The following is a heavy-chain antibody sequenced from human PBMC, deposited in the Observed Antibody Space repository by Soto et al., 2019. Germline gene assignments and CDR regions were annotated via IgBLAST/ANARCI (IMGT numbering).Heavy chain of an antibody. Sequence: GGSLRLSCAASGFTFSSYAMSWVRQAPGKGLEWVSAISGSSSTTYYADSVRGRFTISRDRSKNTLYLQMSSLRAEDTALYYCAKNQERELPRVIDFWGQGTLVTAPQ. D-gene: IGHD1-7*01. CDR2: ISGSSSTT. CDR1: GFTFSSYA. CDR3: AKNQERELPRVIDF. J-gene: IGHJ4*02. V-gene: IGHV3-23*01.